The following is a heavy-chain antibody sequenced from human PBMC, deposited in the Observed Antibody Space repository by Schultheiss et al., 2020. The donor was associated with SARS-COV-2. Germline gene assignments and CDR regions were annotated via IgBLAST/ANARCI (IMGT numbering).Heavy chain of an antibody. CDR1: GGSFSGYY. CDR3: ARDRGGNLDY. J-gene: IGHJ4*02. Sequence: GSLRLSCAVYGGSFSGYYWSWIRQPPGKGLEWIGEINHSGSTNYNPSLKSRVTISVDTSKNQFSLKLSSVTAADTAVYYCARDRGGNLDYWGQGTLVTVSS. CDR2: INHSGST. D-gene: IGHD1-14*01. V-gene: IGHV4-34*01.